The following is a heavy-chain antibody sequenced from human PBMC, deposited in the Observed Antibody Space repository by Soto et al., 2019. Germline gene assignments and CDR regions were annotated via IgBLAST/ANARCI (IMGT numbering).Heavy chain of an antibody. CDR2: INAGNGNT. CDR1: GYTFTSYA. Sequence: ASVKVSCKASGYTFTSYAMHWVRQAPGQRLEWMGWINAGNGNTKYSQKFQGRVTITRDTSASTAYMELSSLRSEDTAVYYCARGPDSVVNYYDSSGYLNWFDPWGQGTLVTVSS. J-gene: IGHJ5*02. V-gene: IGHV1-3*01. D-gene: IGHD3-22*01. CDR3: ARGPDSVVNYYDSSGYLNWFDP.